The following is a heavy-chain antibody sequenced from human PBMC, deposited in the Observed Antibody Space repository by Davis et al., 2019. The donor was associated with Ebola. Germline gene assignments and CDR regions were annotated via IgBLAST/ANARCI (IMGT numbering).Heavy chain of an antibody. D-gene: IGHD1-7*01. CDR2: IKSKTDGGTT. V-gene: IGHV3-15*01. CDR3: TTEENRGNYGSFYYYYYYMDV. Sequence: GESLKISCAASGFTFSNAWMSWVRQAPGKGLEWVGRIKSKTDGGTTDYAAPVKGRFTISRDDSKNTLYLQMNSLKTEDTAVYYCTTEENRGNYGSFYYYYYYMDVWGKGTTVTVSS. CDR1: GFTFSNAW. J-gene: IGHJ6*03.